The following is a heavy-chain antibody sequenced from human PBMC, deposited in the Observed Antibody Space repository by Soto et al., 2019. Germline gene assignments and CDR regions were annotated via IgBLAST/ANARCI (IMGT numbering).Heavy chain of an antibody. CDR2: ISAYNGNT. J-gene: IGHJ6*02. CDR3: ARDGALGENYYCYGMDV. V-gene: IGHV1-18*01. Sequence: QVQLVQSGAEVKKPGASVKVSCKASGYTFTNYGISWVRQAPGQGLEWLGWISAYNGNTNYAQKLQGRVTMTTDTSTSTAYMELRGLRSDDTAVYDCARDGALGENYYCYGMDVWGQGTTVTVSS. D-gene: IGHD3-16*01. CDR1: GYTFTNYG.